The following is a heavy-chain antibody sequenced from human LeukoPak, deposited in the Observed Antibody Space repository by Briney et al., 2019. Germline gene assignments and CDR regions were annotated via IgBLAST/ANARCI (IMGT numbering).Heavy chain of an antibody. Sequence: AGGSLRLSCAASGFTFSTCWMTWVRQAPGKGLEWVANIKQDGSEKYYVDSVKGRFTISRDNAKNSLYLQMNSLRAEDTAAYYCARGPHRYCSGGSCYSDYWGQGTLVTVSS. CDR1: GFTFSTCW. CDR2: IKQDGSEK. V-gene: IGHV3-7*04. D-gene: IGHD2-15*01. J-gene: IGHJ4*02. CDR3: ARGPHRYCSGGSCYSDY.